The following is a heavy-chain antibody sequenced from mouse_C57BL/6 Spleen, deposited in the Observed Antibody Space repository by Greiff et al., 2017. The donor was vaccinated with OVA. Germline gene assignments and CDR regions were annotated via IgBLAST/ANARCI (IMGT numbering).Heavy chain of an antibody. CDR2: ISSGSSTI. J-gene: IGHJ4*01. CDR3: ARWLGYYAMDY. D-gene: IGHD2-2*01. V-gene: IGHV5-17*01. Sequence: EVMLVESGGGLVKPGGSLTLSCAASGFTFSDYGMHWVRQAPEKGLEWVAYISSGSSTIYYADTVKGRFTISRDNAKNTLFLQMTSLRSEDTAMYYCARWLGYYAMDYWGQGTSVTVSS. CDR1: GFTFSDYG.